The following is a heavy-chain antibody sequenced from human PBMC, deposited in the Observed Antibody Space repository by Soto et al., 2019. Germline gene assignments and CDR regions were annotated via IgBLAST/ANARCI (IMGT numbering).Heavy chain of an antibody. CDR3: ARDLIALSDAFDI. CDR1: GFTFSSYS. D-gene: IGHD2-21*01. Sequence: GGSLRLSCAASGFTFSSYSMNWVRQAPGKGLEWVSSISSSSSYIYYADSVKGRFTISRDNAKNSLYLQMNSLRAEDTAVYYCARDLIALSDAFDIWGQGTMVTVSS. V-gene: IGHV3-21*01. J-gene: IGHJ3*02. CDR2: ISSSSSYI.